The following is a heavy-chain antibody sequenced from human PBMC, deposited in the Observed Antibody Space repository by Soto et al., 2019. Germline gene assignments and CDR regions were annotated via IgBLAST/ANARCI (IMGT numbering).Heavy chain of an antibody. Sequence: PSETLSLTCSVSGSSPTYYWDWIRQPPGKGLEWIGSIHYSGATYFNPSLKSRVTISGDTSKSQFSLELSSVTAADTAVYYCARQDGYSRFYYFDHWGQGALDTVSS. D-gene: IGHD6-13*01. J-gene: IGHJ4*02. V-gene: IGHV4-39*01. CDR3: ARQDGYSRFYYFDH. CDR1: GSSPTYY. CDR2: IHYSGAT.